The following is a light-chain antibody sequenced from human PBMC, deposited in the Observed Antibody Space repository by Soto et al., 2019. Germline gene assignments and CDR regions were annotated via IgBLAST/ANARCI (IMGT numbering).Light chain of an antibody. V-gene: IGLV2-8*01. CDR3: SSYTASNDFYFV. CDR2: EVT. Sequence: QSALTQPPSASGSPGQSVTISCTGTSSDVGGYNYVSWYQQYPGRAPKLMIYEVTKRPSGVPDRFSGSKSGNTASLTVSGLRGETEDDYSCSSYTASNDFYFVFGGGTKLTVL. J-gene: IGLJ3*02. CDR1: SSDVGGYNY.